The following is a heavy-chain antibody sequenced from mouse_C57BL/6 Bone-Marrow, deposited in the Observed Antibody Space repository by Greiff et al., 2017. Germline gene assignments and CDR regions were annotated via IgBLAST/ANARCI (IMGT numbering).Heavy chain of an antibody. J-gene: IGHJ4*01. Sequence: VNLVESGAELVRPGASVKLSCKASGYTFTDYYINWVKQRPGQGLEWIARIYPGSGNTYYNEKFKGKATLTAEKSSSTAYMQLSSLTSEDSAVYFCAKTAQANYAMDYWSQGTSVTVSS. D-gene: IGHD3-2*02. CDR1: GYTFTDYY. CDR2: IYPGSGNT. V-gene: IGHV1-76*01. CDR3: AKTAQANYAMDY.